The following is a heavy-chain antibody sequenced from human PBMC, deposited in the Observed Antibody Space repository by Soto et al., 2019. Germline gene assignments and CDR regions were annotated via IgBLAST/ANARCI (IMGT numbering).Heavy chain of an antibody. CDR3: VHPRSTVQIPPT. Sequence: XVSLRLCFSASGFTFSMFSMHWVRQAPGKGLEYVSGISSNGDSTYYTDSVKGRFTISRDNSKNTLYLQMSSLRAVDTAVYYCVHPRSTVQIPPTWGQGTLVTVSS. D-gene: IGHD4-17*01. V-gene: IGHV3-64D*06. J-gene: IGHJ5*02. CDR1: GFTFSMFS. CDR2: ISSNGDST.